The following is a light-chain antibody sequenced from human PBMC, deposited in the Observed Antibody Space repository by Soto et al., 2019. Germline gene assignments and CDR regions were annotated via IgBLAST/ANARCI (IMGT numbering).Light chain of an antibody. Sequence: EIVLTQSADTLSLSPWERATLSCWASHSVTTHLAWFQQRPGQTPRLLIYDASTRAPGIQARFSGRGSGAEFTLTIRSLEPEDFAVYYCKQRSDSITFGQGTRLEIK. CDR1: HSVTTH. CDR2: DAS. J-gene: IGKJ5*01. V-gene: IGKV3-11*01. CDR3: KQRSDSIT.